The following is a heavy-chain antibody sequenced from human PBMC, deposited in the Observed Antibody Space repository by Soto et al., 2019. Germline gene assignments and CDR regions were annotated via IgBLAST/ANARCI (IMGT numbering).Heavy chain of an antibody. J-gene: IGHJ4*02. CDR3: TTEPTYYYDNGGYYQVRYFDY. Sequence: PGGSLRLSCAASGFTFSNAWMSWVRQAPGKGLEWVGRIKTKTDGATTDYAAPVKGRFTISRDDSKNTLYLQMNSLKTEDTAVYYCTTEPTYYYDNGGYYQVRYFDYWGQGALVTVSS. D-gene: IGHD3-22*01. CDR2: IKTKTDGATT. V-gene: IGHV3-15*01. CDR1: GFTFSNAW.